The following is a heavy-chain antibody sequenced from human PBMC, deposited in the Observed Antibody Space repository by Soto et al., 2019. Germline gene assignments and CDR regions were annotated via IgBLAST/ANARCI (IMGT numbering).Heavy chain of an antibody. V-gene: IGHV5-51*01. CDR3: ARLGGYCSSNNCYGHFGY. D-gene: IGHD2-2*01. Sequence: GESLKISCKGSGYIFTSSWIGWVRQMPGKGLEWMGIIYPGDFDTRYSPSFQGQVTISADKSISTTYLQWSGLKASDTAMYYCARLGGYCSSNNCYGHFGYWGQGTLVTVSS. CDR2: IYPGDFDT. CDR1: GYIFTSSW. J-gene: IGHJ4*02.